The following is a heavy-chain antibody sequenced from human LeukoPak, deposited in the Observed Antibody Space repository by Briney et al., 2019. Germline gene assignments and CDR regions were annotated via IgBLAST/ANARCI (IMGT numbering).Heavy chain of an antibody. D-gene: IGHD3-10*01. J-gene: IGHJ6*04. CDR3: ARGGSYYGSGSYRLMDV. CDR2: IIPIFGTA. CDR1: GGTFSSYA. Sequence: GSSLKVSCKASGGTFSSYAISWVRQAPGQGLEWMGGIIPIFGTANYAQKFQGRVTITADESTSTAYMELSSLRSEDTAVYYCARGGSYYGSGSYRLMDVWGKGTTVTVSS. V-gene: IGHV1-69*01.